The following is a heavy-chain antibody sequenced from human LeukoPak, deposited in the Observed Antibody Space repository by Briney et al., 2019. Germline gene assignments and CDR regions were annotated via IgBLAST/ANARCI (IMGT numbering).Heavy chain of an antibody. D-gene: IGHD4-23*01. Sequence: GGSLRLSCAASGFTFSSYAMHWVRQAPGKGLEYVSAISSNGGSTYYANSVKGRFTISRDNSKDTLYLQMGSLRAEDMAVYYCERGKLRAFDIWGQGTMVTVSS. CDR1: GFTFSSYA. J-gene: IGHJ3*02. CDR3: ERGKLRAFDI. CDR2: ISSNGGST. V-gene: IGHV3-64*01.